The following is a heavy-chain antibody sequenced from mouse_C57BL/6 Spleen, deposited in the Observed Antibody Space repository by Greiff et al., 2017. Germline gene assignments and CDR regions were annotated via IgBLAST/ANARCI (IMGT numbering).Heavy chain of an antibody. Sequence: QVQLQQPGAELVKPGASVKLSCKASGYTFTSYWMHWVKQRPGQGLEWIGMIHPNSGSTNYNEKFKSKATLTVDKSSSTAYMQLSSLTSEDSAVYYCAPTGTVRNAMDYWGQGTSVTVSS. CDR2: IHPNSGST. CDR1: GYTFTSYW. D-gene: IGHD1-1*01. CDR3: APTGTVRNAMDY. V-gene: IGHV1-64*01. J-gene: IGHJ4*01.